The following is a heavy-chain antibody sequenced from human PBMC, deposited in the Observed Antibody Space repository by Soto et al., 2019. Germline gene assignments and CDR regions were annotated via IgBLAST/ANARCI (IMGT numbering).Heavy chain of an antibody. D-gene: IGHD3-16*01. V-gene: IGHV4-34*01. CDR2: INHSGSP. CDR1: GGSFSGYY. J-gene: IGHJ5*02. Sequence: QVQLQQWGAGLLKPSETLSLTCAVYGGSFSGYYWSWIRQPPGKGLEWSGEINHSGSPNYNPSLKIRVPVSVDPSKYPLSLKLSPVAAADMGVYYCAKDVREYGGYAWSSFSSVPLVQATQVTVSP. CDR3: AKDVREYGGYAWSSFSSVP.